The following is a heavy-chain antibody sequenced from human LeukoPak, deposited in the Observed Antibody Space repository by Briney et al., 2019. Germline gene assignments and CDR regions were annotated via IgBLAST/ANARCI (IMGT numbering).Heavy chain of an antibody. CDR2: IHYSGST. J-gene: IGHJ6*03. V-gene: IGHV4-39*01. Sequence: SETLSLTCTVSGGSITNNAYYWARIRQPPGKGLEWIGSIHYSGSTHYNPSLKSRLTISVDTSKNQFSLKLSSVTAADTAVYYCARNETTGLQRTPYYHSYVDVWGKGTTVTVSS. D-gene: IGHD4-11*01. CDR1: GGSITNNAYY. CDR3: ARNETTGLQRTPYYHSYVDV.